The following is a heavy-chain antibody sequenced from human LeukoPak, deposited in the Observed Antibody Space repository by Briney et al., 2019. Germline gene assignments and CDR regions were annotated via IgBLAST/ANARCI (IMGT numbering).Heavy chain of an antibody. CDR3: ARVGRGYGDYVYYYGMDV. J-gene: IGHJ6*02. CDR2: IIPIFGTA. D-gene: IGHD4-17*01. Sequence: ASVKVSCKASGGTFISYAISWVRQAPGQGLEWMGGIIPIFGTANYAQKFQGRVTITADESTSTAYMELSSLRSEDTAVYYCARVGRGYGDYVYYYGMDVWGQGTTVTVSS. CDR1: GGTFISYA. V-gene: IGHV1-69*13.